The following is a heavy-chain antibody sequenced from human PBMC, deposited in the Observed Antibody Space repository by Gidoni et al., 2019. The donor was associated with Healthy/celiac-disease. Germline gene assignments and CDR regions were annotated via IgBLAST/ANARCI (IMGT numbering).Heavy chain of an antibody. CDR1: GFSLSTSGMC. V-gene: IGHV2-70*15. Sequence: QVTLRESGPALVKPTQTLTLTCTSSGFSLSTSGMCVSWIRPPPGKALAWLARIDWDDDKYYSTSLKTRLTISKDTSKNQVVLTMTNMDPVDTATYYCARMMRVTGYFDLWGRGTLVTVSS. CDR3: ARMMRVTGYFDL. D-gene: IGHD4-4*01. J-gene: IGHJ2*01. CDR2: IDWDDDK.